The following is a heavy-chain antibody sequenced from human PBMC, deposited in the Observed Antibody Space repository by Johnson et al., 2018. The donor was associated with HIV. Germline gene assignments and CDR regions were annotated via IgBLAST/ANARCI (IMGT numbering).Heavy chain of an antibody. V-gene: IGHV3-30*03. CDR2: ISYDGSNK. D-gene: IGHD1-26*01. CDR1: GFTFSSYG. J-gene: IGHJ3*02. CDR3: ARSYSRWDDVFDI. Sequence: QVQVVESGGGVVQPGRSLRLSCAASGFTFSSYGMHWVRQAPGKGLEWVAVISYDGSNKYYADSVKGRFTISRDNAKNSLYLQVNSLRAEDTAVYYCARSYSRWDDVFDIWGQGTMVTVSS.